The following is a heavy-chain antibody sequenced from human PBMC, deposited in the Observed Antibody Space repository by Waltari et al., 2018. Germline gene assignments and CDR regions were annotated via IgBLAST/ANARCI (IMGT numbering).Heavy chain of an antibody. V-gene: IGHV5-51*01. CDR2: IYPCHSAT. D-gene: IGHD2-15*01. CDR3: AGHIGSGISLIGRYYFDY. Sequence: EVQLVQSGAEVKKTGESLTISWKGSGYGFTSYWLGCVRQLPGNRLECMVIIYPCHSATRYRPSLPGPVTISADKSIRTAYLEWSSLKASDTALYYCAGHIGSGISLIGRYYFDYWGQGTLVTVSS. J-gene: IGHJ4*02. CDR1: GYGFTSYW.